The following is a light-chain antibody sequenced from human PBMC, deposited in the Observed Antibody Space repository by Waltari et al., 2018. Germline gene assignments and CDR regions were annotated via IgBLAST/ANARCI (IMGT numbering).Light chain of an antibody. CDR2: VNSDGSH. Sequence: QLVLTQSPSASASLGASVKIPCTLSSGHSSNVIPWHQMQPEKGPRYLMKVNSDGSHSKGDETPDRFSGSSSGAERYLTISNLQPEDEADYYCQTGGHGTWVFGGGTKVTVL. CDR3: QTGGHGTWV. CDR1: SGHSSNV. V-gene: IGLV4-69*01. J-gene: IGLJ3*02.